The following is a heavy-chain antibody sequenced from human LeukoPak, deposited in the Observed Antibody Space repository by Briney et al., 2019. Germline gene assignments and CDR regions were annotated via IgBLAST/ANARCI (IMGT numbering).Heavy chain of an antibody. CDR1: GYTFTAYY. CDR2: ISPNSGGT. J-gene: IGHJ4*02. D-gene: IGHD7-27*01. V-gene: IGHV1-2*02. CDR3: ARELGTSSNNFDY. Sequence: ASVKVSCKASGYTFTAYYMHWVRQAPGQGLEWMSWISPNSGGTKYAQKFQGRVTMTSDTSISTAYMELSRLTSDDTAVYYCARELGTSSNNFDYWGQGILVTVSS.